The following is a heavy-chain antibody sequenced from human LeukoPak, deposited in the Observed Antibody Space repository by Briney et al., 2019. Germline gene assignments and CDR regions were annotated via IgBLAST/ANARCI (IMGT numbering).Heavy chain of an antibody. J-gene: IGHJ3*02. D-gene: IGHD6-13*01. CDR3: AREGPTTAVGSGAPDI. CDR1: EFTFSDYT. V-gene: IGHV3-33*01. CDR2: IWHDGTYI. Sequence: GGSLRLSCPASEFTFSDYTMQWLRQAPGKGLEWVAVIWHDGTYISYGDSVRGRFTISRDNSKNTLYLQMNSLRAEDTAVYYCAREGPTTAVGSGAPDIWGLGTMVTVSS.